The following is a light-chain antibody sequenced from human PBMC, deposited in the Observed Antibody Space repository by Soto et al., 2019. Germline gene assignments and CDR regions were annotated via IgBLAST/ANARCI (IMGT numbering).Light chain of an antibody. V-gene: IGLV1-40*01. CDR3: QSYDSSLSGSGV. CDR1: SSNIGAGYD. Sequence: QSVLTQPPSVSGAPGQRVTISCTGSSSNIGAGYDVHWYQHLPGTAPKLLIYGNNNRPSGVPDRFSGSKSGTSAFLAITGLQAEDEADYYCQSYDSSLSGSGVFGGGTKLTVL. CDR2: GNN. J-gene: IGLJ2*01.